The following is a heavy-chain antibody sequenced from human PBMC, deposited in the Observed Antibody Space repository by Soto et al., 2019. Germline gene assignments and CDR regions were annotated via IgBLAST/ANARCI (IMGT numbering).Heavy chain of an antibody. D-gene: IGHD4-17*01. Sequence: PGGSLRLSCAASGFTFSSYGMHWVRQAPGKGLEWVAVIWYDGSNKYYADSVKGRFTISRDNSKNTLYLQMNSLRAEDTAVYYCARDLDYGDYTVWFDPWGQGTLVTVSS. CDR3: ARDLDYGDYTVWFDP. V-gene: IGHV3-33*01. J-gene: IGHJ5*02. CDR2: IWYDGSNK. CDR1: GFTFSSYG.